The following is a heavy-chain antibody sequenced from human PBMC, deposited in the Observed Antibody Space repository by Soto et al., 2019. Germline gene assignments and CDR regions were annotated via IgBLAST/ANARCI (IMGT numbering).Heavy chain of an antibody. V-gene: IGHV3-21*01. D-gene: IGHD3-22*01. CDR3: ARDGPDSSGYYRLLDY. CDR2: ISSSSSYI. J-gene: IGHJ4*02. CDR1: GFTFSSYS. Sequence: EVQLVESGGGLVKPGGSPRLSCTASGFTFSSYSMNWVRQAPGKGLEWVSSISSSSSYIYYADSVKGRFTISRDNAKNSLYLQMNSLRAEDTAVYYCARDGPDSSGYYRLLDYWGQGTLVTVSS.